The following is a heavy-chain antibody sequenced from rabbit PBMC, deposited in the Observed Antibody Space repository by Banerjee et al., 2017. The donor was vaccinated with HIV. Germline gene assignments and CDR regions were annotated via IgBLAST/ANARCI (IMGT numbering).Heavy chain of an antibody. Sequence: QSLEESGGGLVKPGASLTLTCKASGFSFSSGYDMCWVRQAPGKGLEWIACIYTGDGSTFYATWAKGRFTISKTSSTTVTLQIASLTAADTATYFCARLSFTLDIVLWGQGTLVTVS. CDR3: ARLSFTLDIVL. D-gene: IGHD3-3*01. CDR1: GFSFSSGYD. V-gene: IGHV1S40*01. CDR2: IYTGDGST. J-gene: IGHJ3*01.